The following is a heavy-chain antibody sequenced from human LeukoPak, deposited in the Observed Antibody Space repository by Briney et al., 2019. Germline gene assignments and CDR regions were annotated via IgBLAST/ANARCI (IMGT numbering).Heavy chain of an antibody. Sequence: ASVKVSCKTSGYTFTDYYIHWVRQAPGQGLEWMGWMNPNSGNTGYAQKFQGRVTMTRNTSISTAYMELSSLRSEDTAVYYCARDYSMSRSDYWGQGTLVTVSS. CDR3: ARDYSMSRSDY. D-gene: IGHD2-15*01. V-gene: IGHV1-8*02. CDR1: GYTFTDYY. CDR2: MNPNSGNT. J-gene: IGHJ4*02.